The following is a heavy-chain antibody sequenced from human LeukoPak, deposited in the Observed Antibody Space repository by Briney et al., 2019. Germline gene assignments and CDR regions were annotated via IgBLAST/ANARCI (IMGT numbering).Heavy chain of an antibody. D-gene: IGHD3-10*01. CDR3: ARDQGFGSGSYYDN. Sequence: GGSLRLSCVASGFTFRAYAINWVRQAPGKGLEWVSSISSSSSYIYYADSVKGRFTTSRDNAKNSLYLQMNSLRAEDTAVYYCARDQGFGSGSYYDNWGQGTLVTVSS. J-gene: IGHJ4*02. CDR1: GFTFRAYA. CDR2: ISSSSSYI. V-gene: IGHV3-21*01.